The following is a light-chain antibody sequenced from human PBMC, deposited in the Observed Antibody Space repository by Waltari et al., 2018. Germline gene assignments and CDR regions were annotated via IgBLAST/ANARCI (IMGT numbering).Light chain of an antibody. CDR2: NDN. Sequence: QSVLTQPPSASGTPGQRVTISCSGSGSNIGINTVNWYQQLPGTAPKLLIYNDNRRPSRVPDLFSRSQSGSSASLAISGLHADEEANYYCAAWDDSLNGLSFGTGTRVTVL. CDR1: GSNIGINT. CDR3: AAWDDSLNGLS. V-gene: IGLV1-44*01. J-gene: IGLJ1*01.